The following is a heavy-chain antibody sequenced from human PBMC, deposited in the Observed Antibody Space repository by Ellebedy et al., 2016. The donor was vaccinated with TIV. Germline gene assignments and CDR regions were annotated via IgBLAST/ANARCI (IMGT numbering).Heavy chain of an antibody. CDR1: GFTFSSYA. CDR3: AKDPGGIAVAVVGN. J-gene: IGHJ4*02. CDR2: ISGSGVST. V-gene: IGHV3-23*01. Sequence: GESLKISXAASGFTFSSYAMSWVRQAPGKGLEWVSGISGSGVSTYYADSVKGRFTISRDNSKNTLYLQMNSLRAEDTAVYYCAKDPGGIAVAVVGNWGQGTLVTVSS. D-gene: IGHD6-19*01.